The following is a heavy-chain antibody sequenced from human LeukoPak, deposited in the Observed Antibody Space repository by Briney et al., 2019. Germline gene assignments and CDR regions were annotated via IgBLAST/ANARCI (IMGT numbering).Heavy chain of an antibody. CDR3: ARERKKWMDV. Sequence: PSETLSLTCAVYGGSFSGYYWSWIRQPPGKGLEWIGEINHSGGTNYNPSLKSRVTISVDTSKNQFSLKLSSVTAADTAVYYCARERKKWMDVWGKGTTVTVSS. D-gene: IGHD2-8*01. V-gene: IGHV4-34*01. CDR2: INHSGGT. CDR1: GGSFSGYY. J-gene: IGHJ6*04.